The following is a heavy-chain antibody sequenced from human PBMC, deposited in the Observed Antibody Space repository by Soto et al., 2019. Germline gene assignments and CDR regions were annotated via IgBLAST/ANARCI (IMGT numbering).Heavy chain of an antibody. D-gene: IGHD2-8*01. J-gene: IGHJ6*02. CDR2: IYYSGST. V-gene: IGHV4-30-4*01. CDR1: GGSISSGDYY. Sequence: QVQLQESGPGLVKPSQTLSLTCTVSGGSISSGDYYWSWIRQPPGKGLEWIGYIYYSGSTYYNPSLKSRVTISVDTSKIQFSLKLSSVTAADTAVYYCARDPILYSRYYGMDVWGQGTTVTVSS. CDR3: ARDPILYSRYYGMDV.